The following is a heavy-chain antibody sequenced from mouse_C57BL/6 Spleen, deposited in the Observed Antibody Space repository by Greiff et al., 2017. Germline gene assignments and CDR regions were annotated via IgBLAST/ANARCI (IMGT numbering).Heavy chain of an antibody. J-gene: IGHJ1*03. CDR2: ISDGGSYT. V-gene: IGHV5-4*01. CDR3: ARDWGTTVVTGRYFDG. D-gene: IGHD1-1*01. CDR1: GFTFSSYA. Sequence: EVHLVESGGGLVKPGGSLKLSCAASGFTFSSYAMSWVRQTPDKRLEWVATISDGGSYTYYPDNVKGRVTISRDNAKNNLYLQMSHLKSEDTAMYYCARDWGTTVVTGRYFDGWGTVTTVTVSS.